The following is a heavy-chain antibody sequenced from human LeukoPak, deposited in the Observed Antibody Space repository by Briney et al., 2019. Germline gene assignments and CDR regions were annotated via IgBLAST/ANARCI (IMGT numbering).Heavy chain of an antibody. J-gene: IGHJ4*02. V-gene: IGHV3-30*04. D-gene: IGHD6-6*01. CDR3: TKDSREYTSSYV. CDR1: GFTFSGFT. Sequence: GSLRLSCEASGFTFSGFTMHWVRQAPGKGLEWVALILKDGSSPRYADSVKGRFTISRDNSKNTLHLQVNSLRAEDTAIYYCTKDSREYTSSYVWGQGTLVTVSS. CDR2: ILKDGSSP.